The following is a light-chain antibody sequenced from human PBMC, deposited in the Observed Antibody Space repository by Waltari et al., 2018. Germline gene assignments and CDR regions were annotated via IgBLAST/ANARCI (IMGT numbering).Light chain of an antibody. J-gene: IGKJ1*01. CDR2: HAS. Sequence: EIVLTQSQGTLSLSSGERATLSCRTSQSISKYLAWYQQKPGQAPRLLIYHASSRATGIPDRFSGSGSVTDFSLTISRLEPEDFAVYYCQHYVTLPVTFGQGTKVEIK. CDR3: QHYVTLPVT. CDR1: QSISKY. V-gene: IGKV3-20*01.